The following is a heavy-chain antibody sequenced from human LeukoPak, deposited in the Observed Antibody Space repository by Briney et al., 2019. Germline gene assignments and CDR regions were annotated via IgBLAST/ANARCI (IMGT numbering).Heavy chain of an antibody. Sequence: TGGSLRLSCATSGFTLSSYAMSWVRQAPGKGLEWVSTISGGGGSTWYADSVKGRFTISRDNSKNTLYLQLSSLRADDTAVYYCATYVRGDFDYWGQGTLVTVSS. CDR1: GFTLSSYA. CDR3: ATYVRGDFDY. V-gene: IGHV3-23*01. J-gene: IGHJ4*02. D-gene: IGHD3-10*02. CDR2: ISGGGGST.